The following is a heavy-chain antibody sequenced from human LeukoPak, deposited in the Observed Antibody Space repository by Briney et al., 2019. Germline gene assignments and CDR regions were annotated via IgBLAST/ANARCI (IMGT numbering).Heavy chain of an antibody. CDR1: GFIFSNYG. CDR3: ARAEWELLGPDY. CDR2: ISSSSSYI. Sequence: GWSLRLSCAASGFIFSNYGMNWVRQAPGKGLEWVSSISSSSSYIYYADSVKGRFTISRDNAKNSLYPQMNSLRAEDTAVYYCARAEWELLGPDYWGQGTLVTVSS. J-gene: IGHJ4*02. D-gene: IGHD1-26*01. V-gene: IGHV3-21*01.